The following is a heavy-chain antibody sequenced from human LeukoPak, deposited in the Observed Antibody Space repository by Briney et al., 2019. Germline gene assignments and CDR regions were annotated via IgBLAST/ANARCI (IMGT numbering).Heavy chain of an antibody. CDR2: ISGSGSST. J-gene: IGHJ4*02. Sequence: GGSLRLSCAASGFTFSSYAMSWVRQAPGKGLEWVSAISGSGSSTYYADSVKGRFTISRDNSKNTLYLQMNSLRVEDTAGYYCAKGDYYDSSALGNFDYWGQGTLVTVSS. CDR1: GFTFSSYA. CDR3: AKGDYYDSSALGNFDY. V-gene: IGHV3-23*01. D-gene: IGHD3-22*01.